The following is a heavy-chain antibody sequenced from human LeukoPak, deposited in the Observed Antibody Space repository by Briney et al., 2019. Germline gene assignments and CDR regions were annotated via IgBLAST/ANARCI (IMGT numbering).Heavy chain of an antibody. D-gene: IGHD2-15*01. J-gene: IGHJ3*02. V-gene: IGHV4-4*07. CDR2: KYARGSS. CDR1: GGSISNYY. Sequence: TSETLSLTCTVSGGSISNYYWSWIRQPAGKGLEWIGRKYARGSSNYNPPVQSRVTMSADTSKNQFSLKLRSVTAADTAVYYCARGRYCSADICTGGDSFDIWGQGTMVSVSP. CDR3: ARGRYCSADICTGGDSFDI.